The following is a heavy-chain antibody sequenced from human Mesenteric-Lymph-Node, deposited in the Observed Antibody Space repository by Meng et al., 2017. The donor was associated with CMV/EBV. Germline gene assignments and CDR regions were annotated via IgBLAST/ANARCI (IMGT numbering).Heavy chain of an antibody. D-gene: IGHD6-6*01. Sequence: ASVKVSCKASGYTFTGYYMHWVRQAPGQGLEWMGWINPNSGGTNYAQKFQGRVTMTRDTSISTAYMELSRLTSDDTAVYYCARSAYSSSYGMDVWGQGTTVTVSS. J-gene: IGHJ6*02. CDR3: ARSAYSSSYGMDV. CDR2: INPNSGGT. CDR1: GYTFTGYY. V-gene: IGHV1-2*02.